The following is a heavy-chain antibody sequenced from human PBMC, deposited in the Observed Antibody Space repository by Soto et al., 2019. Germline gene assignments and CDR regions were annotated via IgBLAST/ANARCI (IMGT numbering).Heavy chain of an antibody. CDR1: GGTFSRYG. D-gene: IGHD1-26*01. CDR2: IIPIFGTT. Sequence: QVQLVQSGAEVKKPGSSVKVSCTASGGTFSRYGFTWVRQAPGQGFQWMGGIIPIFGTTHYEKNFQGRLSITADESTSTVYMELSSLRSDDTALYFCARTYYQWEALHYFDFWGQGTLVTVSS. V-gene: IGHV1-69*01. CDR3: ARTYYQWEALHYFDF. J-gene: IGHJ4*02.